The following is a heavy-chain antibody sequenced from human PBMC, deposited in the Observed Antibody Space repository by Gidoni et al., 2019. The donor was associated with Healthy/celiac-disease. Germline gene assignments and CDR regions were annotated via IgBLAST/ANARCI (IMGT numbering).Heavy chain of an antibody. CDR2: ISGSGGST. V-gene: IGHV3-23*01. CDR3: AKDLYSSSSLPDY. D-gene: IGHD6-6*01. J-gene: IGHJ4*02. CDR1: GFTFSSYA. Sequence: EVQLLESGGGLVQPGGSLRLSCAASGFTFSSYAMSGVRQAPGKGLEWVSAISGSGGSTYYADSVKGRFTISRDNSKNTLYLQMNSLRAEDTAVYYCAKDLYSSSSLPDYWGQGTLVTVSS.